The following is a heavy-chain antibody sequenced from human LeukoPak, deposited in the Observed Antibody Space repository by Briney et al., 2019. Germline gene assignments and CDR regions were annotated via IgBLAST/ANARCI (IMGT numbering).Heavy chain of an antibody. Sequence: GGSLRLSCVPSGFTFSIYAMGWVPQVPGEGVEGVSSVRERSGSTYYADSEKGRFTLSRDNSKDTLSVQKNTLRAENTAVYFCAKGKWVLTINNFDVWGQGTMVTVSS. CDR1: GFTFSIYA. CDR2: VRERSGST. D-gene: IGHD3-9*01. J-gene: IGHJ3*01. CDR3: AKGKWVLTINNFDV. V-gene: IGHV3-23*01.